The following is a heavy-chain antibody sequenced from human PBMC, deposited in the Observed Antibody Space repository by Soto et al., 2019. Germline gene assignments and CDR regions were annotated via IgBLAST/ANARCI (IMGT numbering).Heavy chain of an antibody. Sequence: SETLSLTCTVSGGSISSYYWSWIRQPAGKGLEWIGRIYTSGSTNYNPSLKSRFTMSGDTSKNQFSLKLSSVTAADTAVYYCAREDYLYNCNYEVNWFDPWGQGTLVTVSS. J-gene: IGHJ5*02. V-gene: IGHV4-4*07. CDR1: GGSISSYY. CDR3: AREDYLYNCNYEVNWFDP. CDR2: IYTSGST. D-gene: IGHD1-7*01.